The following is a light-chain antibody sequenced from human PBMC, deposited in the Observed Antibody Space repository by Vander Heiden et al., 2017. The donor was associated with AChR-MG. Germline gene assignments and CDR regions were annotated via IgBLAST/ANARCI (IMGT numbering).Light chain of an antibody. CDR3: QQYDNSPWT. J-gene: IGKJ1*01. V-gene: IGKV3-20*01. CDR1: QSVSSSY. Sequence: EIVLTPSPGTLSVSPGERATLSCRASQSVSSSYLAWYQQKPGQAPRLLIFGASSRATGIPDRFSGSGSGTDFTLTISRLEPEDFAVYFCQQYDNSPWTFGQGTKVEIK. CDR2: GAS.